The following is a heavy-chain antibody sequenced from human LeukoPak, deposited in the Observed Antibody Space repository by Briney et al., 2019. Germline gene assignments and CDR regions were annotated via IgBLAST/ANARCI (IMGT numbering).Heavy chain of an antibody. CDR3: ARDLRFVQKDHYYNYGMDV. J-gene: IGHJ6*02. V-gene: IGHV4-30-2*01. Sequence: LSETLSLTCAVSGGSISSGGYSWSWIRQPPGKGLEWIGYIYHSGSTYYNPSLKSRVTISVDRSKNQFSLKLSSVTAADTAVYYCARDLRFVQKDHYYNYGMDVWGQGTTVTVSS. CDR1: GGSISSGGYS. D-gene: IGHD3-10*01. CDR2: IYHSGST.